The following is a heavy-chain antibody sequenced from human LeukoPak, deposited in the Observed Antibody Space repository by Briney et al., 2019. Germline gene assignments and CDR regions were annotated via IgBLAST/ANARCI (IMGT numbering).Heavy chain of an antibody. D-gene: IGHD3-22*01. CDR3: ATYSSGNGREFQH. Sequence: GGSLRLSCAASGFTFSNNWMSWVRQAPGKGLEWVANIKQDGSEKYYADSVKGRFTISRDTAKNSLYLQMNSLRAEDTAVYYCATYSSGNGREFQHWGQGTLVTVSS. CDR1: GFTFSNNW. V-gene: IGHV3-7*01. CDR2: IKQDGSEK. J-gene: IGHJ1*01.